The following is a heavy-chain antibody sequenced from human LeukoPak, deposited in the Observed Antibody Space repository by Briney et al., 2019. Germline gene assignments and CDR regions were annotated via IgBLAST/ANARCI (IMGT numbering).Heavy chain of an antibody. CDR1: GGSITSSSYY. D-gene: IGHD3-9*01. Sequence: SETLSLTCTVSGGSITSSSYYWGWIRQPPGKGLQWIGSFYYSGSTYYNPSLKSRVTISVDTSKNQFSLKLSSVTAADTAVYYCARDRAYYDILTGYYPSPHFDYWGQGTLVTVSS. J-gene: IGHJ4*02. V-gene: IGHV4-39*07. CDR2: FYYSGST. CDR3: ARDRAYYDILTGYYPSPHFDY.